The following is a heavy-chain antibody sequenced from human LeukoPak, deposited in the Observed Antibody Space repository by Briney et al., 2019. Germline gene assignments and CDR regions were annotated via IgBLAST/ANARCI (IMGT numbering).Heavy chain of an antibody. CDR1: GGSISSYY. CDR3: ARAGIRGSNYYDSSGYYLDY. D-gene: IGHD3-22*01. V-gene: IGHV4-4*07. CDR2: IYTSGST. Sequence: PSETLSLTCTVSGGSISSYYWSWIRQPAGKGLEWIGRIYTSGSTNYNPSLKSRVTMSVDTSKNQFSLKLSSVTAADTAVYYCARAGIRGSNYYDSSGYYLDYWGQGTLVTVSS. J-gene: IGHJ4*02.